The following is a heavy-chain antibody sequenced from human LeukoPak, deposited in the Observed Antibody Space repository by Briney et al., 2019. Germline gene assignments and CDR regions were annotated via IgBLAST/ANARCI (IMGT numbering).Heavy chain of an antibody. D-gene: IGHD4/OR15-4a*01. CDR2: IVVVIGNT. CDR1: GFTFTSSA. CDR3: AAPQDYSGSHEAFDI. Sequence: SVKVSCKASGFTFTSSAMQWVRQARGQRLEWIGWIVVVIGNTNYAQKFQERVTITKDMSTSTAYMELSSLRCEDTAVYDCAAPQDYSGSHEAFDIWGQGTMVTVPS. J-gene: IGHJ3*02. V-gene: IGHV1-58*02.